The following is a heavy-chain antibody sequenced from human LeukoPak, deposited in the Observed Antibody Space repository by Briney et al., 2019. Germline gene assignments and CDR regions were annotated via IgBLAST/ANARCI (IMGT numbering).Heavy chain of an antibody. D-gene: IGHD3-22*01. CDR3: AKDNYYDSSGYSNWFDP. V-gene: IGHV3-9*01. J-gene: IGHJ5*02. Sequence: GGSLRLSCAASGFTFDDYAMHWVRQAPGKGLEWVSGISWNSGSIGYADSVKGRFTISRDNAKNSLYLQMNSLRPEDTALYYCAKDNYYDSSGYSNWFDPWGQGTLVTVSS. CDR1: GFTFDDYA. CDR2: ISWNSGSI.